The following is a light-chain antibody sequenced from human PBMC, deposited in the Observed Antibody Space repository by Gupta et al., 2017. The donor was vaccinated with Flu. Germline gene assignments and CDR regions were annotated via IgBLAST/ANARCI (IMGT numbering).Light chain of an antibody. CDR1: SGHSNYA. CDR3: QAWGFGFRV. Sequence: QLVLPQSPSASASPGASVKLTCTLSSGHSNYAIAWHQQHPEKSPRYLMKINSDGSHSKGDGIPDRFSGSSSGAERYLTISSLQSEDEADYYCQAWGFGFRVFGGGTKLTVL. CDR2: INSDGSH. V-gene: IGLV4-69*01. J-gene: IGLJ3*02.